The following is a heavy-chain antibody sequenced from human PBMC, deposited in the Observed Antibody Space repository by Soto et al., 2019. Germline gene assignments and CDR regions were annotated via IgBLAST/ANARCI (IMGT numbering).Heavy chain of an antibody. CDR3: TRDRTGFTY. CDR2: IGGSSSPI. V-gene: IGHV3-48*02. Sequence: PGGSLRLSCAASGFTFSNHGMNWVRQAPGKGLEWVSYIGGSSSPIYYADSVKGRFTISRDNAKESVYLQMNSLRYEDTAVYYCTRDRTGFTYWGQGTLVTVSS. CDR1: GFTFSNHG. J-gene: IGHJ4*02. D-gene: IGHD1-1*01.